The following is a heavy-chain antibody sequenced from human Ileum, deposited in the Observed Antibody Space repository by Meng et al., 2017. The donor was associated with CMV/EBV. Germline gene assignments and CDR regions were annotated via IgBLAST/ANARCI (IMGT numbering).Heavy chain of an antibody. CDR1: GFTFSNYA. Sequence: GESLKISCAASGFTFSNYAIHWVRQAPGKGLEWVASITSGATVKHYADSVQGRFTISRDNTKNSLYLQMDSLRAEDTAVYYCARDNDYSNTYWGQGTLVTVSS. CDR2: ITSGATVK. D-gene: IGHD4-11*01. CDR3: ARDNDYSNTY. V-gene: IGHV3-21*01. J-gene: IGHJ4*02.